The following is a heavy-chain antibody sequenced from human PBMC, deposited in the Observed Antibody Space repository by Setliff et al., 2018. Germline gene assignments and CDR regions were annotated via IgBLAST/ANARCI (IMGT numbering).Heavy chain of an antibody. V-gene: IGHV3-23*01. CDR2: ITIDDAYS. D-gene: IGHD3-9*01. CDR1: GFSFRTYA. Sequence: QSGGSLRLSCAASGFSFRTYAMSWVRQAPGKGLEWVSTITIDDAYSYYADSVKGRFTISRDNSQNTLYLQMGSLRAEDMAIYYCATWDGKYSRYWGQGTLVTVLL. CDR3: ATWDGKYSRY. J-gene: IGHJ4*02.